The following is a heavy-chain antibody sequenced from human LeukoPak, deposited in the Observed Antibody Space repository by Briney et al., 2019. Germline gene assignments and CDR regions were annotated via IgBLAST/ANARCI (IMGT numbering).Heavy chain of an antibody. V-gene: IGHV3-66*02. CDR3: ARVAYYYDSSGYYDAFDI. Sequence: GGSLRLSCAASGFTVSSNYMSWVRQAPGKGLEWVSVMYSGGSTYYADSVKGRFTISRDNSKNTLYLQMNSLRAEDTAVYYCARVAYYYDSSGYYDAFDIWGQGTMVTVSA. J-gene: IGHJ3*02. CDR1: GFTVSSNY. CDR2: MYSGGST. D-gene: IGHD3-22*01.